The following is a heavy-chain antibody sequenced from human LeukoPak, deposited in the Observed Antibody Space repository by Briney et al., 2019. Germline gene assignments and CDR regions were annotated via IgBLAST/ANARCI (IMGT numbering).Heavy chain of an antibody. CDR2: INSDGSIR. CDR3: ARVTASWHPYVDY. Sequence: SGGSLRLSCAASGFTLRSYWMHWFRQAPGERLVWVSRINSDGSIRSYADSVEGRFTISRDNAENTLYLQLNSLRVEDTADYFCARVTASWHPYVDYWGQGTLVTVSS. V-gene: IGHV3-74*01. CDR1: GFTLRSYW. D-gene: IGHD2-2*01. J-gene: IGHJ4*02.